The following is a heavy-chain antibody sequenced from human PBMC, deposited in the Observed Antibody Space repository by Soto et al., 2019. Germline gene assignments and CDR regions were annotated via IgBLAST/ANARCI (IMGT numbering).Heavy chain of an antibody. CDR3: ARGGSPLDGRLEFDY. J-gene: IGHJ4*02. D-gene: IGHD2-15*01. V-gene: IGHV3-7*05. Sequence: PGGSLRLSCAASGYSITNNGMHWVRQAPGKGLEWVALIKKDGSEKYYVDSVKGRFTISRDIAKNSLYLQMNSLRAEDTAVYYCARGGSPLDGRLEFDYWGQGTLVTVSS. CDR2: IKKDGSEK. CDR1: GYSITNNG.